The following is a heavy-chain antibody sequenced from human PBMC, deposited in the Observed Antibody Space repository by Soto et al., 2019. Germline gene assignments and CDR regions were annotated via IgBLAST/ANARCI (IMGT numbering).Heavy chain of an antibody. D-gene: IGHD6-19*01. CDR2: ISGSGGSP. CDR3: ASRSSGWYFDY. CDR1: GFTFSRYA. V-gene: IGHV3-23*01. Sequence: EGQLLESGGGWVQPGGALRLSCAASGFTFSRYAMNWVRQAPGKGLSWVSVISGSGGSPYYADSVKGRFTISRDNSKNTLYLQMNSLRAEDTAVYYCASRSSGWYFDYWGQGTLVTGSS. J-gene: IGHJ4*02.